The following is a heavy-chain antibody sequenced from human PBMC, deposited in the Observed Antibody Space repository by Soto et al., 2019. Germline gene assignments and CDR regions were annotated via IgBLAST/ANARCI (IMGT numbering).Heavy chain of an antibody. D-gene: IGHD3-22*01. Sequence: GGALRLSCAASGFNFSKAWMNWVRQAPAKGPEWVGRIKSKTAGGTADYVAPVKDRFTISRDDSKNMLFLQMNSLITEDTAVYFCTTEYYFDGSRMIDYWGQGTLVTVSS. CDR3: TTEYYFDGSRMIDY. CDR2: IKSKTAGGTA. V-gene: IGHV3-15*07. J-gene: IGHJ4*02. CDR1: GFNFSKAW.